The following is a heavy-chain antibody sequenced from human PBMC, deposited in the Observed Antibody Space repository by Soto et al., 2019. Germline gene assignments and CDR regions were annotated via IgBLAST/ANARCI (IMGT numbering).Heavy chain of an antibody. J-gene: IGHJ6*02. Sequence: PGGSLRLSCAASGFTFSSYWMHWVRQAPGKGLEWVANIKEDGSEKDYVDPVKGRFTITRDNAKNSLYLQMNNLRAEDTAVYFCTRKRFGMDVWGQGTTVTVSS. CDR3: TRKRFGMDV. CDR2: IKEDGSEK. V-gene: IGHV3-7*03. CDR1: GFTFSSYW.